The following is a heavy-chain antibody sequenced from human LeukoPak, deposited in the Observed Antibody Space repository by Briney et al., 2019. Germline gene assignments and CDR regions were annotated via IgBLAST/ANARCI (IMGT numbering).Heavy chain of an antibody. J-gene: IGHJ4*02. CDR1: GFTFSDYY. V-gene: IGHV3-11*01. CDR2: ISSSGSTI. D-gene: IGHD3-16*02. CDR3: ARGSYDYVWGSYRYQEKKPGGY. Sequence: GRSLRLSCAASGFTFSDYYMSWIRQAPGKGLEWVSYISSSGSTIYYADSVKGRFTISRDNAKNSLYLQMNSLRAEDTAVYYCARGSYDYVWGSYRYQEKKPGGYWGQGTLVTVSS.